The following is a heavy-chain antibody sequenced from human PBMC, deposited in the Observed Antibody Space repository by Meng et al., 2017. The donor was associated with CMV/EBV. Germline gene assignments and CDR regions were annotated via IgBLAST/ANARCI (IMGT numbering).Heavy chain of an antibody. V-gene: IGHV3-23*03. CDR3: ARARGYCSTTSCWRTLDY. CDR1: GFTFSSYA. Sequence: GESLKISCAASGFTFSSYAMSWVRQAPGKGLEWVSVIYSGGSSTYYADSVKGRLTISRDNSKNTLYPQATSLRPEDTALYYCARARGYCSTTSCWRTLDYWGQGTLVTVSS. CDR2: IYSGGSST. D-gene: IGHD2-2*01. J-gene: IGHJ4*02.